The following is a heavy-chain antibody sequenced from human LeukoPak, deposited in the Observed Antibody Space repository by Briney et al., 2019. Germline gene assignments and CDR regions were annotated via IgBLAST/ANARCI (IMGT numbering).Heavy chain of an antibody. V-gene: IGHV3-66*01. D-gene: IGHD1-26*01. CDR1: GFTVSSNY. CDR3: ARDVVGASHY. CDR2: IYSGGST. Sequence: GGSLRLSCAASGFTVSSNYMSWVRQAPGKGLEWVSVIYSGGSTHYADSVKGRSTISRDNSKNTLYLQMNSLRAEDTAVYYCARDVVGASHYWGQGTLVTVSS. J-gene: IGHJ4*02.